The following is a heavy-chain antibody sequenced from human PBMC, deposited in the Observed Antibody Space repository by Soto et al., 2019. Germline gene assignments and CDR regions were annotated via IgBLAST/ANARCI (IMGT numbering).Heavy chain of an antibody. Sequence: SETLSLSCAVYGGSFSGYYWSGIRQPPGKGLEWIGEINHSGSTNYNPSLKSRVTISVDTSKNQFSLKLSSVTAADTAVYYCAREAVAGTSADYWGQGTLVTVSS. D-gene: IGHD6-19*01. CDR3: AREAVAGTSADY. V-gene: IGHV4-34*01. CDR1: GGSFSGYY. J-gene: IGHJ4*02. CDR2: INHSGST.